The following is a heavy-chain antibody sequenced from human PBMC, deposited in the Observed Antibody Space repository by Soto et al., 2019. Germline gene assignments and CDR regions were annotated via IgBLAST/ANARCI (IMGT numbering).Heavy chain of an antibody. J-gene: IGHJ4*02. D-gene: IGHD2-8*01. CDR2: VYGGGTT. V-gene: IGHV3-53*01. CDR3: AKEFCTNGVCHFDY. CDR1: GFSVSHNF. Sequence: GGSLRLSCAASGFSVSHNFVSWVRRAPGKGLEWVSVVYGGGTTYYAESVRGRFIISRDTSKNTVYLQMNRLGAEDTAVYYCAKEFCTNGVCHFDYWGQGTPVTVSS.